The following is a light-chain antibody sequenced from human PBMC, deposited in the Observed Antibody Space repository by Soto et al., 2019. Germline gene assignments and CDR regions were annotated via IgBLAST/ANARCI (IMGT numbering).Light chain of an antibody. V-gene: IGLV1-44*01. CDR3: AVCDGSLDGLV. Sequence: QSVLTQPPSASGTPGQRVTISCSGSSSNIGSNTVNWYQQLPGTEPKLLIYCQNQRPSWVPDRFSGSKSGTSASLAISWRQSEDEADYYCAVCDGSLDGLVFGGGTKLTVL. CDR2: CQN. J-gene: IGLJ2*01. CDR1: SSNIGSNT.